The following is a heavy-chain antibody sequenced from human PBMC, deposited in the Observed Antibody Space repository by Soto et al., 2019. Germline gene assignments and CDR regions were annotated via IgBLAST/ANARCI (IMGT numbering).Heavy chain of an antibody. Sequence: EVQLLESGGGLVQPGGSLRLSCAASGFTFSSYAMSWVRQAPGKGLEWVSAISGSGGSTYYADSVKGRFTISRDNAKNTLYLQMNSMRAEDTAVYYCAKPLLFYDSSGYSPFAYWGQGTLVTVSS. V-gene: IGHV3-23*01. D-gene: IGHD3-22*01. CDR3: AKPLLFYDSSGYSPFAY. CDR2: ISGSGGST. CDR1: GFTFSSYA. J-gene: IGHJ4*02.